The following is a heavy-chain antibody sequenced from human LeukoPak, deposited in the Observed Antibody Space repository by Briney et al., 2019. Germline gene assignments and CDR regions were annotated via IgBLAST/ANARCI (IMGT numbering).Heavy chain of an antibody. CDR3: AQQLGRYFDY. CDR1: GGSISSSSYY. Sequence: SETLSLTCTVSGGSISSSSYYWGWIRQPPGKGLEWIGSIYYSGSTYHDPSLKSRVTISVDTSKNQFSLKLSSVTAADTAVYYCAQQLGRYFDYWGQGTLATVSS. J-gene: IGHJ4*02. D-gene: IGHD6-13*01. V-gene: IGHV4-39*01. CDR2: IYYSGST.